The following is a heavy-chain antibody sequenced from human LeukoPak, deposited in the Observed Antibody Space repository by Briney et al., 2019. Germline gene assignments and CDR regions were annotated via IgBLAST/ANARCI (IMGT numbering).Heavy chain of an antibody. J-gene: IGHJ4*02. CDR2: IYYSGGT. CDR1: GGSISDSSYY. Sequence: SETLSPTCTVSGGSISDSSYYWGWIRQSPGKGLEWFGSIYYSGGTYYNPSLKSRVTISVDTSKNQFSLKLSSVTAADTAVYYCARDSHSSNYAHFDYWGQGTLVTVSS. CDR3: ARDSHSSNYAHFDY. D-gene: IGHD2-2*01. V-gene: IGHV4-39*07.